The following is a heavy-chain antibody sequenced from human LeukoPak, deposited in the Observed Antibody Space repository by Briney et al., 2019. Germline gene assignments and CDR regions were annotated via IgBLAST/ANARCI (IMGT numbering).Heavy chain of an antibody. CDR2: IYYIGST. J-gene: IGHJ6*03. CDR3: ATDEVVPAATLSTQTDYYMDV. V-gene: IGHV4-59*08. D-gene: IGHD2-2*01. CDR1: GGSISGYY. Sequence: PSETLSLTCTAPGGSISGYYGSWFRRPPGKGLKWIGYIYYIGSTNYNPSLKSRVTISVDTSKNQFSLKLSSVTAADTAVYYCATDEVVPAATLSTQTDYYMDVWGKGTTVTVSS.